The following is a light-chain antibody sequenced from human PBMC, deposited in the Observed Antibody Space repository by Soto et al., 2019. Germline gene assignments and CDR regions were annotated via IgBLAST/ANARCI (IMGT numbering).Light chain of an antibody. CDR2: DVS. CDR1: SSDVGGYNY. Sequence: QSALTQPASVSGSPGQSITISCTGTSSDVGGYNYVSWYQQHPGKAPKLMIYDVSNRPSGVSYRFSGSKSGNTASLTIFGLQSEDEADYYCSSYTGSTTLYVFGTGTKLTVL. J-gene: IGLJ1*01. CDR3: SSYTGSTTLYV. V-gene: IGLV2-14*01.